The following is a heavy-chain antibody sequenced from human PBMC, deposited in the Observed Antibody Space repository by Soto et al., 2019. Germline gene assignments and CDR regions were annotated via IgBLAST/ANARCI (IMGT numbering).Heavy chain of an antibody. V-gene: IGHV1-2*04. J-gene: IGHJ3*02. CDR3: ARAYYYDSSGDDAFDI. CDR1: GYTFTGYY. CDR2: INPNSGGT. D-gene: IGHD3-22*01. Sequence: GASVKASCKASGYTFTGYYIHWVRQAPGQGLEWMGWINPNSGGTNYAQKFQGWVTMTRDTSISTAYMELSRLRSDYTAVYYCARAYYYDSSGDDAFDIWGQGTMVTVSS.